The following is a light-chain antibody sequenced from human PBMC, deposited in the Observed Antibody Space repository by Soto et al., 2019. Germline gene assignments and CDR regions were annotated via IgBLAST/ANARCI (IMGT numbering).Light chain of an antibody. J-gene: IGKJ3*01. CDR2: AAS. CDR3: QQSYSTLT. CDR1: QSICSY. Sequence: DIQMTQSPSSLSASVGDRVTITCRASQSICSYLNWYQQKPGKAPKLLIYAASSLQSGVPSRFSGSGSGTDFTLTISSLQPEDFATYYCQQSYSTLTFGPGTKVDIK. V-gene: IGKV1-39*01.